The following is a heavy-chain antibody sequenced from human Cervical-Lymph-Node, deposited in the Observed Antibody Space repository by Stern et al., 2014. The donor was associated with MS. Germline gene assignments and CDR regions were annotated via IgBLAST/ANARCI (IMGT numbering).Heavy chain of an antibody. CDR2: IDWDDEK. CDR3: ARVGAAGGLDF. J-gene: IGHJ4*02. Sequence: ESGPALVRPTQTLTLTCTCSGFSLTTTGMRVSWIRQPPGKALEWLARIDWDDEKFYNTSLKNRLTISKDTSRNQVVLTMPSVFPVDTATYYYARVGAAGGLDFWGQGTLVTVSS. D-gene: IGHD6-25*01. CDR1: GFSLTTTGMR. V-gene: IGHV2-70*04.